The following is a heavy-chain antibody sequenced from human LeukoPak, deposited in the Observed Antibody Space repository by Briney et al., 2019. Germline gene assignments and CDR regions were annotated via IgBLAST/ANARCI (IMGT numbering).Heavy chain of an antibody. CDR3: ASMYSGSYLVDY. CDR2: ISSSSSYI. V-gene: IGHV3-21*01. CDR1: GFTFDDYA. Sequence: PGGSLRLSCAASGFTFDDYAMHWVRQAPGKGLEWVSSISSSSSYIYYADSVKGRFTISRDNAKNSLYLQMNSLRAEDTAVYYCASMYSGSYLVDYWGQGTLVTVSS. J-gene: IGHJ4*02. D-gene: IGHD1-26*01.